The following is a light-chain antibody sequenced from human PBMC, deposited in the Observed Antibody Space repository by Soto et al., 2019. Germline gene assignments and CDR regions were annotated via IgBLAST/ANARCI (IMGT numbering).Light chain of an antibody. CDR1: QSISSSY. J-gene: IGKJ1*01. CDR2: RAS. Sequence: EIVLTQSPGTLYLSPGERATLACRASQSISSSYLAWYQQKPGQAPRLLIYRASNRATAIPHRFSGSGSGTDFTLTISRLEPEDFAVYYCQQSDDAPGTFGQGTKVDI. CDR3: QQSDDAPGT. V-gene: IGKV3-20*01.